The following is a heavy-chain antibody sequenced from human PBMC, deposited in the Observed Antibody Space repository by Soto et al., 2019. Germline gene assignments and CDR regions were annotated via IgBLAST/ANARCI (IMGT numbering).Heavy chain of an antibody. J-gene: IGHJ4*02. D-gene: IGHD3-22*01. CDR3: AKDLEPYTRTMITPFDS. V-gene: IGHV3-30*18. CDR2: ISYDGSNK. CDR1: GFTFGSYG. Sequence: QPGGSLRLSCAASGFTFGSYGMHWVRQAPGKGLEWVAVISYDGSNKYYADSVRGRFTISRDNSKNTLYLQMNSLRAEDTAVYYCAKDLEPYTRTMITPFDSWGQGTLVTVSS.